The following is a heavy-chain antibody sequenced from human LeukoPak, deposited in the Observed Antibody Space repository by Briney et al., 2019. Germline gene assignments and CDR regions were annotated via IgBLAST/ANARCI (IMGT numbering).Heavy chain of an antibody. CDR3: VMDMDV. J-gene: IGHJ6*02. V-gene: IGHV3-7*05. Sequence: GGSLRLSCAASGCIFSSYWMNWVRQAPGKGLEWVANIKEVGSAKYYVDSVKGRFTISRDNAKNSLYLQMNSLRAEDTAVYYCVMDMDVWGQGTTVTVSS. CDR2: IKEVGSAK. CDR1: GCIFSSYW.